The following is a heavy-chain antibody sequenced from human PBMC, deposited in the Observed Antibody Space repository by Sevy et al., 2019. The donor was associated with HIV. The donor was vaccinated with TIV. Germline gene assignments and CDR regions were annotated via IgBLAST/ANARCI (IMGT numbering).Heavy chain of an antibody. CDR2: ISGSGGST. J-gene: IGHJ4*02. Sequence: GGSLRLSCAASGFTFSSYVMSWVRQAPGKGLEWVSAISGSGGSTYYADSVKGRFTISRDNSKNTLYLQMNSLRAEDTAVYYCAKQSLGYSGYDWGQGTLVTVSS. D-gene: IGHD5-12*01. CDR3: AKQSLGYSGYD. CDR1: GFTFSSYV. V-gene: IGHV3-23*01.